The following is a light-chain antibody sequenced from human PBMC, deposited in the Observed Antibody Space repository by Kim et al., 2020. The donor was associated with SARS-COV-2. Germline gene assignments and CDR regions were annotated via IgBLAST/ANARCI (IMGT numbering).Light chain of an antibody. CDR2: GAS. Sequence: DIQMTQSPSSLSASVGDRVTITCRASQGISNDLAWYQQKPGKAPNLLIYGASALMSGVPSRFSGSGSGTDFTLTISSLQPEDVATYYCQEYNGAPWTFGQGTKVDIK. CDR1: QGISND. V-gene: IGKV1-27*01. J-gene: IGKJ1*01. CDR3: QEYNGAPWT.